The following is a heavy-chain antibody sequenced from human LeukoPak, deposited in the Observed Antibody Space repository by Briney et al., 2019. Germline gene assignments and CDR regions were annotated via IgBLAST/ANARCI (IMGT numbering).Heavy chain of an antibody. V-gene: IGHV3-7*05. CDR3: ARKAAAGRSAFDY. CDR2: IKQDGSEK. CDR1: GFTFSSYW. Sequence: PGGSLRLACAASGFTFSSYWMSWVRQASGKGLEWVANIKQDGSEKYYVDSVKGRFTISRDNAKNSLYLQMNSLRAEDTAVYYCARKAAAGRSAFDYWGQGTLVTVSS. J-gene: IGHJ4*02. D-gene: IGHD6-13*01.